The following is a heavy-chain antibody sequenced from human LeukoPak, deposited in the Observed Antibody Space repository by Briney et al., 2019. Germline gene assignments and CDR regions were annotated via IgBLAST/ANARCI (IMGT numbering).Heavy chain of an antibody. J-gene: IGHJ4*02. CDR3: ARDSGSYSAEY. V-gene: IGHV1-46*01. D-gene: IGHD1-26*01. Sequence: GASVKVSCKASGYTFTSYYLHWVRQAPGQGLEWMGIINPSGGSTNYAQKFQGRVIMTRDTSTSTVYMEPSSLRSEGTAVFYCARDSGSYSAEYRGQGTLVTVSS. CDR2: INPSGGST. CDR1: GYTFTSYY.